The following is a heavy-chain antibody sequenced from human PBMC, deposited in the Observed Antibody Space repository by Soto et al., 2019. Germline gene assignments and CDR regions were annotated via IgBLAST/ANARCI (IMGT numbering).Heavy chain of an antibody. Sequence: GGSLRLSCAASGFTVSSNYMSWVRQAPGKGLEWVSVIYSGGSTYYADSVKGRFTISRDNSKNTLYLQMNSLRAEDTAVYYCARDWPVTRYCSGGSCYVVWGQGTLVTVSS. CDR1: GFTVSSNY. D-gene: IGHD2-15*01. CDR3: ARDWPVTRYCSGGSCYVV. J-gene: IGHJ4*02. V-gene: IGHV3-66*01. CDR2: IYSGGST.